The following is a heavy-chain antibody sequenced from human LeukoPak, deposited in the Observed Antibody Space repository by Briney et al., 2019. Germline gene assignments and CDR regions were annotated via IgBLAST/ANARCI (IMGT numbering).Heavy chain of an antibody. Sequence: PGGSLRLSCAASGFTFSSYAMSWVRQAPGKGLEWVSAISGSGGSTYYADSVKGRFTISRDNSKNTLYLQMNSLRAEDTAVYYCTKDYYDSPLGYFQHWGQGTLVTVSS. D-gene: IGHD3-22*01. CDR3: TKDYYDSPLGYFQH. CDR1: GFTFSSYA. V-gene: IGHV3-23*01. J-gene: IGHJ1*01. CDR2: ISGSGGST.